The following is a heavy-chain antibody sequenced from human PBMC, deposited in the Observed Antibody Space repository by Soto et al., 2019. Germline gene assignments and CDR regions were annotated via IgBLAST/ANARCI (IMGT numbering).Heavy chain of an antibody. Sequence: PEKWLEWIGEINHSGSTNYNPSLKSRVTISVDTSKNQFSLKLSSVTAADTAVYYCARAFTYYFFCQGDDGIRGTVPVSAFLLNRSSDL. CDR2: INHSGST. J-gene: IGHJ2*01. CDR3: ARAFTYYFFCQGDDGIRGTVPVSAFLLNRSSDL. D-gene: IGHD3-16*01. V-gene: IGHV4-34*01.